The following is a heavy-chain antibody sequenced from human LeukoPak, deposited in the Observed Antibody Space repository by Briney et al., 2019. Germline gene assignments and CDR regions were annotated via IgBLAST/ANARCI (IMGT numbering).Heavy chain of an antibody. V-gene: IGHV3-53*01. CDR3: ARGKRYCSGGSCYAY. CDR1: GFTVSSNY. J-gene: IGHJ4*02. D-gene: IGHD2-15*01. CDR2: IYSGGST. Sequence: GGSLRLSCAASGFTVSSNYMSWVRQAPGKGLEWVSVIYSGGSTYYADSVKGRFTISRDNSKNTLYLQMNSLRAEDTAVYYCARGKRYCSGGSCYAYWGQGTLVTVSS.